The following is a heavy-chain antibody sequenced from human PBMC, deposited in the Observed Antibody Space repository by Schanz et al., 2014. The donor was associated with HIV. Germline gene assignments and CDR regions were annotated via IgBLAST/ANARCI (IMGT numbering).Heavy chain of an antibody. J-gene: IGHJ6*02. V-gene: IGHV3-30*18. CDR3: AKDRNHYDSRYRGKGNYYYYYGMDV. Sequence: VQLVESGGGVVQPGKSLRLSCAASGFTFNTYGMHWVRQAPGKGLEWGAVISYDGTKKHYADSVKGRFTISRDNSKNTLYLQMKSLRPEDTAVYYCAKDRNHYDSRYRGKGNYYYYYGMDVWGQGTTVTVSS. CDR2: ISYDGTKK. D-gene: IGHD3-22*01. CDR1: GFTFNTYG.